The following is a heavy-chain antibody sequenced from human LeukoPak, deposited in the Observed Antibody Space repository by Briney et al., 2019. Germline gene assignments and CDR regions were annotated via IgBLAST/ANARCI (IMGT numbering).Heavy chain of an antibody. CDR2: ISGSGGST. CDR1: GFTFSSYA. D-gene: IGHD3-3*01. CDR3: ARDSLTQYYDFWSGYYPDY. Sequence: GGSLRLSCAASGFTFSSYAMSWVRQAPGKGLEWVSVISGSGGSTYYADSVKGRFTISRDNSKNTLYLQMNSLRAEDTAVYYCARDSLTQYYDFWSGYYPDYWGQGTLVTVSS. V-gene: IGHV3-23*01. J-gene: IGHJ4*02.